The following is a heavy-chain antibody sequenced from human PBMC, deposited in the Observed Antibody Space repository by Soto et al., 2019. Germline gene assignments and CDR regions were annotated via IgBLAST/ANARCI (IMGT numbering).Heavy chain of an antibody. CDR2: INPNSGGT. V-gene: IGHV1-2*02. D-gene: IGHD6-19*01. Sequence: ASVKVSCKASGYTFAGYYMHWVRQAPGQGLEWMGWINPNSGGTNYAQKFQGRVTMTRDTSISIAYMELSRLRSDDTAVYYCVRPWAGNDAFDIWGQGTMVTVSS. CDR1: GYTFAGYY. J-gene: IGHJ3*02. CDR3: VRPWAGNDAFDI.